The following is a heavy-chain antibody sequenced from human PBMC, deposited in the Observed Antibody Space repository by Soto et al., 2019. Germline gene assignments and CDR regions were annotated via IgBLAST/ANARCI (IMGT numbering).Heavy chain of an antibody. D-gene: IGHD5-12*01. CDR2: INHSGST. CDR1: GGSFSGYY. J-gene: IGHJ4*02. Sequence: SETLSLTCAVYGGSFSGYYWSWIRQPPGKGLEWIGEINHSGSTNYNPSLKSRVTISVDTSKNQFSLKLSSVTAADTAVYYCARGDKRLRQTQEYYFDYWGQGTLVTVSS. V-gene: IGHV4-34*01. CDR3: ARGDKRLRQTQEYYFDY.